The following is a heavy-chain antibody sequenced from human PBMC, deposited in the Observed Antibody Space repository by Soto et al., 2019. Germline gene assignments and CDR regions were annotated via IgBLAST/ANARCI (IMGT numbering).Heavy chain of an antibody. Sequence: GGSLRLSCAGSGFTFSNAWMSWVRRAPGKGREWVGRIKSDAYGGAIDYAAPVKGRFTISRDDSKNTLFLQMNNLRAEDTAVYSCTTTQGRLEPPPNDFWGQGTPVTVSS. D-gene: IGHD4-17*01. V-gene: IGHV3-15*01. CDR3: TTTQGRLEPPPNDF. CDR2: IKSDAYGGAI. CDR1: GFTFSNAW. J-gene: IGHJ4*02.